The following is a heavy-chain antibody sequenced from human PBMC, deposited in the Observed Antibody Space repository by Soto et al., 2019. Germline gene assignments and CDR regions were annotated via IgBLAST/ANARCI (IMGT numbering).Heavy chain of an antibody. Sequence: QVQLVQSGAEVKKPGSSVKVSCKASGGTFSTSAISWVRQAPGQGLEWVGGIMPVFPTPDYAQKFQGRVTITSDESTTTAYLELTRLRTDDTAVYYCARDKDRLQLGGNYYYILDVWGQGTAITVSS. J-gene: IGHJ6*02. CDR3: ARDKDRLQLGGNYYYILDV. CDR1: GGTFSTSA. D-gene: IGHD1-1*01. V-gene: IGHV1-69*05. CDR2: IMPVFPTP.